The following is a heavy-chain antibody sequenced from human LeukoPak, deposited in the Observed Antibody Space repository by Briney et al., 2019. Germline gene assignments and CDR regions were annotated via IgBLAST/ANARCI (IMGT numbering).Heavy chain of an antibody. CDR1: GFTFSSYG. J-gene: IGHJ4*02. D-gene: IGHD3-22*01. V-gene: IGHV3-30*18. CDR3: AKDLVPYYYDSSADY. CDR2: ISYDGSNK. Sequence: GGSLRLSCAASGFTFSSYGMHWVRQAPGKGLEWVAVISYDGSNKYYADSVKGRFTISRDNSKNTLYLQMNSLRAEDTAVYYCAKDLVPYYYDSSADYWGQGTLVTVSS.